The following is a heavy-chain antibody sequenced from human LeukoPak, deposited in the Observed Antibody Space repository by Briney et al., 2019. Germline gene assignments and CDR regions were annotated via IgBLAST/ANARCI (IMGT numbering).Heavy chain of an antibody. CDR1: GFTFSSYS. J-gene: IGHJ4*02. Sequence: GGSLRLSCAASGFTFSSYSMNWVRQAPGKGLEWVSSISSGSSYIYYADSVKGRFTISRDNAKNSLYLQMNSLRAEDTAVYYCARGRPPMYYYDSSGYPTADYWGQGTLVTVSA. CDR3: ARGRPPMYYYDSSGYPTADY. D-gene: IGHD3-22*01. V-gene: IGHV3-21*01. CDR2: ISSGSSYI.